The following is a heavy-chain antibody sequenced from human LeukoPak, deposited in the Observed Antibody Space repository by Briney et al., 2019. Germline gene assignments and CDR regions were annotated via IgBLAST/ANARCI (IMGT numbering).Heavy chain of an antibody. CDR2: IWYDGGNK. J-gene: IGHJ4*02. CDR1: GFTFSSYG. V-gene: IGHV3-33*01. CDR3: ARGNYDRSGYFDY. D-gene: IGHD3-22*01. Sequence: GGSLRLSCAASGFTFSSYGMHWVRQAPGKGLEWVAVIWYDGGNKYYADSVKGRFTISRDNSKSTLYLQMNSLRAEDTAVYYCARGNYDRSGYFDYWGQGTLVTVSS.